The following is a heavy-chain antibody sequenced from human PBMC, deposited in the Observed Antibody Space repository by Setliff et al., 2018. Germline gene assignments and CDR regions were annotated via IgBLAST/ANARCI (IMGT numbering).Heavy chain of an antibody. CDR3: AKDISRIGYYYFDY. CDR2: ISGGGINT. CDR1: GFTFSNYA. D-gene: IGHD3-3*01. J-gene: IGHJ4*02. Sequence: PGGSLRLSCVASGFTFSNYAINWVRQAPGQGLEWVSGISGGGINTDYADSVKGRFTISRDNAKDTLYLQMNSLRAKDTAVYYCAKDISRIGYYYFDYWGRGTLVTVSS. V-gene: IGHV3-23*01.